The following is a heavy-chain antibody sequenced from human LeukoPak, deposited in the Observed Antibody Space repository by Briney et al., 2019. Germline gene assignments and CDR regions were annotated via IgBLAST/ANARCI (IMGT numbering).Heavy chain of an antibody. V-gene: IGHV5-51*01. CDR2: IYPGDSDT. D-gene: IGHD3-22*01. Sequence: GESLKISCKGSGYSFTSYWIGWVRQMPGKGLEWMGIIYPGDSDTRYSPSFQGQVTISADKSISTAYLQWSSLKASDTAMYYCARPYYYDSSGYYSHPPDYWGQGTLVTVSS. CDR3: ARPYYYDSSGYYSHPPDY. CDR1: GYSFTSYW. J-gene: IGHJ4*02.